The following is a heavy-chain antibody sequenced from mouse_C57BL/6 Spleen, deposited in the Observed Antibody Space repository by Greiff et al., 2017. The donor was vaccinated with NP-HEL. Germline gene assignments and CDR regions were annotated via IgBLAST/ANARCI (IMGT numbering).Heavy chain of an antibody. V-gene: IGHV5-9-1*02. CDR2: ISSADDYI. CDR3: SRGGYYDSSYYYAMDY. CDR1: GFTFSSYA. Sequence: EVKLLESGAGLVKPGASLKLSCAASGFTFSSYAMSWVRQTPEKRLEWVAYISSADDYIYYAETVKGRFTISRDNARNTLYLQLSSLKSEDTAMYYCSRGGYYDSSYYYAMDYWGKGTSVTVSS. J-gene: IGHJ4*01. D-gene: IGHD1-1*01.